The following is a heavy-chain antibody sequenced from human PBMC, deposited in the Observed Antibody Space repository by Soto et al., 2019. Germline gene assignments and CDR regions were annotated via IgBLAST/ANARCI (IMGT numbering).Heavy chain of an antibody. D-gene: IGHD3-10*01. Sequence: QVQLVQSGAEVKKPGSSVKVSCKASGCTFSSYAISWVRQAPGPGLEWMGGIIPIFGTANSAQKFQGRVTITADKSTSTAYMELSSLRSEDTAVYYCARDLDLDYGAFDIWGQGTMVTVSS. J-gene: IGHJ3*02. CDR2: IIPIFGTA. CDR1: GCTFSSYA. CDR3: ARDLDLDYGAFDI. V-gene: IGHV1-69*06.